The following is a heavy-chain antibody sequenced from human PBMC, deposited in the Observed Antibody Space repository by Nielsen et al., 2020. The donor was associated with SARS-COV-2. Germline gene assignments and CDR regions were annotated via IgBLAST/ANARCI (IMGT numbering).Heavy chain of an antibody. D-gene: IGHD5-24*01. V-gene: IGHV3-74*01. J-gene: IGHJ4*02. CDR2: INSAGSIT. CDR3: ARVGTDG. CDR1: GISFSTYW. Sequence: GESLKISCAASGISFSTYWMHWVRQAPGKGLVWLSRINSAGSITTYEDSVKGRFTISRDNAKNTLYLQMNSLRAEDSAVYYCARVGTDGWGQGTLVTVSS.